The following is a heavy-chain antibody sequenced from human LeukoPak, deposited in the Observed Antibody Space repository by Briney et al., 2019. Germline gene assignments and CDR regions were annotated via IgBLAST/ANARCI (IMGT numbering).Heavy chain of an antibody. CDR3: ARASRAAAGLYYFDY. CDR2: INPSGGST. Sequence: ASVKVSCKASGYTFTSYYMHWVRQDPGQGLEWMGIINPSGGSTSYAQKFQGRVTMTRDTSTSTVYMELSSLRSEDTAVYYCARASRAAAGLYYFDYWGQGTLVTVSS. V-gene: IGHV1-46*01. J-gene: IGHJ4*02. D-gene: IGHD6-13*01. CDR1: GYTFTSYY.